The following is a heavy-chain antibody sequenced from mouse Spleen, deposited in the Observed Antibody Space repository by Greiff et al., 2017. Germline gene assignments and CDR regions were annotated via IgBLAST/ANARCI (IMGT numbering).Heavy chain of an antibody. CDR1: GFNIKDDY. D-gene: IGHD3-3*01. CDR3: TTISLEDY. CDR2: IDPENGDT. Sequence: EVQLQQSGAELVRPGASVKLSCTASGFNIKDDYMHWVKQRPEQGLEWIGWIDPENGDTEYASKFQGKATITADTSSNTAYLQLSSLTSEDTAVYYCTTISLEDYWGQGTSVTVSS. V-gene: IGHV14-4*01. J-gene: IGHJ4*01.